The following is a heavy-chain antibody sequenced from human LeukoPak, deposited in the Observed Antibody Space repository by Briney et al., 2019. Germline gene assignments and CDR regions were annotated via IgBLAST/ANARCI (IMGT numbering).Heavy chain of an antibody. D-gene: IGHD3-10*01. CDR3: ARDGDYNGSGNFDY. J-gene: IGHJ4*02. CDR2: MNPNSDNT. CDR1: GYTFTNYD. V-gene: IGHV1-8*03. Sequence: GASVKVSCKTSGYTFTNYDINWVRQATGQGLEWMGWMNPNSDNTGYAQKFQGRVTITRDTSISTAYMELSSLRSEDTAVYYCARDGDYNGSGNFDYWGQGTLVTVSS.